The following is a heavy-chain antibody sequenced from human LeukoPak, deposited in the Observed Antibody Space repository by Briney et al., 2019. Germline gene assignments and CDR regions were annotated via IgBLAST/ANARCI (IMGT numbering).Heavy chain of an antibody. D-gene: IGHD5-18*01. CDR2: IKQDGSEK. J-gene: IGHJ6*03. CDR3: ARGGSYGSWYYYYYYMDV. Sequence: RAGGSLRLSCAASGFTFSSYWMSWVRQAPGKGLEWVANIKQDGSEKYYVDSVKGRFTISRDNAKNSLYLQMNSLRAEDTAVYYCARGGSYGSWYYYYYYMDVWGKGTTVTISS. CDR1: GFTFSSYW. V-gene: IGHV3-7*01.